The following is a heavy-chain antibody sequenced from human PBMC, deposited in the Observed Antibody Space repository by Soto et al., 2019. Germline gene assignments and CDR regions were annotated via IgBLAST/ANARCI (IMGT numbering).Heavy chain of an antibody. D-gene: IGHD4-17*01. CDR1: GFTFSSYE. Sequence: EMQLVQSGGGLVQPGGSLRLSCAASGFTFSSYEMHWVRQARGKGLEWISYISSSGTGTYYADSVRGRFTMSRDNTKNSVSLQMYSLRAEDTAIYYCVRDLHEPLAADALREANWGQGTQVTVSS. V-gene: IGHV3-48*03. CDR3: VRDLHEPLAADALREAN. J-gene: IGHJ4*02. CDR2: ISSSGTGT.